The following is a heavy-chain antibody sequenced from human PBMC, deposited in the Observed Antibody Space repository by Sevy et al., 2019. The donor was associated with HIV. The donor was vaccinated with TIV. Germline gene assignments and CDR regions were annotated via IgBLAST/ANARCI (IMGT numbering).Heavy chain of an antibody. CDR3: GYSEYGYYYDY. CDR1: GFIFSNAW. J-gene: IGHJ4*02. CDR2: IKSKADGGTP. Sequence: GGSLRLSCGASGFIFSNAWMSWVRQAPGKGLEWVGRIKSKADGGTPDYAEPVKGTFTISRDDSINTLYLQMNSLGTDDTAVYYCGYSEYGYYYDYWGQGTLVTVSS. V-gene: IGHV3-15*01. D-gene: IGHD1-26*01.